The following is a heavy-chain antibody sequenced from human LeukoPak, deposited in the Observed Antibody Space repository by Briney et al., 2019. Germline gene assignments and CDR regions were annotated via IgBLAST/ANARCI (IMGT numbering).Heavy chain of an antibody. CDR3: ARLLIKKDGGLDY. CDR2: ISGNGGST. Sequence: GGSLRLSCAASGFTFSSYAMNWVRQAPGKGLEWVASISGNGGSTYYADSVKGRFTISRDNSKNTLYLQMNSLRAEDTAVYYCARLLIKKDGGLDYWGQGTLVTVSS. J-gene: IGHJ4*02. D-gene: IGHD2/OR15-2a*01. CDR1: GFTFSSYA. V-gene: IGHV3-23*01.